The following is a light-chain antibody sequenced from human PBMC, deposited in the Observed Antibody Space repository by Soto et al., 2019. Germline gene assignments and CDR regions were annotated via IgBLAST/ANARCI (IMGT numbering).Light chain of an antibody. CDR1: QNINHN. CDR2: GAS. V-gene: IGKV3-15*01. Sequence: EIVMTQSPATLSVSPGERATLSCRASQNINHNLAWYQQKPGQAPRLLIYGASTRVTDIPARFSGGGSGTEFTLTISSLQSEDFADYYCQQYKNWPPLTFGGGTKVEIK. J-gene: IGKJ4*01. CDR3: QQYKNWPPLT.